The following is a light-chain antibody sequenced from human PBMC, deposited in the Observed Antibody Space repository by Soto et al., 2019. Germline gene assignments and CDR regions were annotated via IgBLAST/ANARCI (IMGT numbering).Light chain of an antibody. Sequence: DIQMTQSPSTLSASVGDRVTITCRASQSISDWLAWYQQKPGKAPKFLIYKASNLESGVPSMFSGSGSGTEFTLTISSVQPDDFATYYCQYYDSYSWTFGQGTKVEIK. CDR2: KAS. J-gene: IGKJ1*01. V-gene: IGKV1-5*03. CDR1: QSISDW. CDR3: QYYDSYSWT.